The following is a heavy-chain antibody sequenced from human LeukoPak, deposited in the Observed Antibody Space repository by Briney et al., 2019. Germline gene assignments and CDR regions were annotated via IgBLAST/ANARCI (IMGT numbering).Heavy chain of an antibody. CDR1: GYIFTCYY. J-gene: IGHJ4*02. V-gene: IGHV1-2*02. CDR2: INPDSGDT. D-gene: IGHD6-13*01. Sequence: ASVKVSCKASGYIFTCYYIHWVRHAPGQGREWMAWINPDSGDTKYAQKFEGRVTVTTYTSISTAYMELSRLRSDDTAVYYCVKVAAGLLGSWGQGTLVTVSS. CDR3: VKVAAGLLGS.